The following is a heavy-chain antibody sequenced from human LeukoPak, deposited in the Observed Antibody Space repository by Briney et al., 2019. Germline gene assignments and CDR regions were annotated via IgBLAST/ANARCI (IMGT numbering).Heavy chain of an antibody. CDR3: ARGQGGYEIYYFDY. V-gene: IGHV3-7*01. CDR1: GFTFSSYW. CDR2: IKQDGSEK. J-gene: IGHJ4*02. D-gene: IGHD5-12*01. Sequence: GGSLRLSCAVSGFTFSSYWMSWVRQAPGKGLEWVANIKQDGSEKYYVDSVKGRFTISRDNAKNSLYLQMNSLRAEDTAVYYCARGQGGYEIYYFDYWGQGTLVTVSS.